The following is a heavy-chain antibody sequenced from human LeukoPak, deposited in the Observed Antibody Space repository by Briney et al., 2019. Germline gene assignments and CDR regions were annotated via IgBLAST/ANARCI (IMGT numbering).Heavy chain of an antibody. CDR1: GFTFSSYD. Sequence: PGGSLRLSCAASGFTFSSYDMHRVRQATGKGLEWVSAIGTAGDTYYPGSVKGRFTISRENAKNSLYLQMNSLRAGDTAVYYCARDRWFGEKPYYYYGMDVWGQGTTVTVSS. CDR2: IGTAGDT. V-gene: IGHV3-13*01. CDR3: ARDRWFGEKPYYYYGMDV. J-gene: IGHJ6*02. D-gene: IGHD3-10*01.